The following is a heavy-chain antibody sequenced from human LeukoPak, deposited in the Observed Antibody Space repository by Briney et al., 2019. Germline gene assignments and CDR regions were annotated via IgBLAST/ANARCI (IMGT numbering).Heavy chain of an antibody. Sequence: SETLSLTCAVYGGSFSGYYWSWIRQPPGKGLEWIGEINHSGSTNYNPSLKSRVTVSVDTSKNQFSLKLSSVTAADTAVYYCARGQYSSGWYQYWGQGTLVTVSS. CDR3: ARGQYSSGWYQY. CDR1: GGSFSGYY. V-gene: IGHV4-34*01. CDR2: INHSGST. D-gene: IGHD6-19*01. J-gene: IGHJ4*02.